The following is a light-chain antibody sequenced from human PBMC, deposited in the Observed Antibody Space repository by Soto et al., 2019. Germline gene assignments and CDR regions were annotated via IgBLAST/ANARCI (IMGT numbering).Light chain of an antibody. CDR2: RSS. Sequence: DIQMTQSPSTLSASVGDRVTITCRASQTISNYLTWYQQRPGKAPKLLIYRSSILQNGVPSRFSGSGSGTEFTLTISSLQXXXFAXXXXXXYYIYATFGQGTRVEI. CDR1: QTISNY. V-gene: IGKV1-5*03. J-gene: IGKJ1*01. CDR3: XXYYIYAT.